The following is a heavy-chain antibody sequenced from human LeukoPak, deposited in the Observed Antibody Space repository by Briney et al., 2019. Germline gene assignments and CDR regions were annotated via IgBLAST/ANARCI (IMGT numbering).Heavy chain of an antibody. Sequence: ASVKVSCKASGGTFSSYAISWVRQAPGQGLEWMGRIIPIFGTANYAQKFQGRVTITTDESTSTAYMELSSLRSEDTAVYYCARGADTANPIKGNWYFDLWGRGTLVTVSS. D-gene: IGHD5-18*01. CDR1: GGTFSSYA. CDR2: IIPIFGTA. CDR3: ARGADTANPIKGNWYFDL. V-gene: IGHV1-69*05. J-gene: IGHJ2*01.